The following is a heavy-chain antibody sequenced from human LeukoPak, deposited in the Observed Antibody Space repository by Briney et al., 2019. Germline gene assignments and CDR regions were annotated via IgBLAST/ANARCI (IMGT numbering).Heavy chain of an antibody. CDR2: IYYSGST. V-gene: IGHV4-39*07. Sequence: SSETLSLTCTVSGGSISTTSYYWGWIRQPPGKGLEWIGSIYYSGSTTYIPSLKSRATISQDTSKNQFSLKLTSVTAADTAVYYCATNSGSYFDYWGQGTLVTVSS. J-gene: IGHJ4*02. CDR1: GGSISTTSYY. CDR3: ATNSGSYFDY. D-gene: IGHD1-26*01.